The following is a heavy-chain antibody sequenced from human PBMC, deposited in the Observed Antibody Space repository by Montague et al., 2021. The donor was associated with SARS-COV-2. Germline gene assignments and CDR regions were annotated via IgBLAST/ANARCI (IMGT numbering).Heavy chain of an antibody. CDR2: IFYTGSK. V-gene: IGHV4-59*01. CDR1: GGSTSNYY. Sequence: SETLSLTCSVSGGSTSNYYWTWIRQSPGKGLQWIGYIFYTGSKKFNPSPKTRVSMSLDASKNHFSLRLSAVTAADTAVYYCARDGGIGDSGSNTWSYYYYGMDVWGQGTTVTVSS. D-gene: IGHD3-22*01. J-gene: IGHJ6*02. CDR3: ARDGGIGDSGSNTWSYYYYGMDV.